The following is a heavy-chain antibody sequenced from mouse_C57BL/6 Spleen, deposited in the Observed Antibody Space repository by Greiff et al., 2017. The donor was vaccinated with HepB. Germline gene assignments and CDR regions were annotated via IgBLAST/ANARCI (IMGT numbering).Heavy chain of an antibody. J-gene: IGHJ2*01. Sequence: EVQLQQSGPELVKPGASVKISCTASGYTFTDYYMNWVQQSPGKSLEWIGDINPNNGGTSYNQKFKGKATLTVDKSSSTAYMELRSLTSEDSAVYYCARRDWEYFDYWGQGTTLTVSA. D-gene: IGHD4-1*01. CDR3: ARRDWEYFDY. V-gene: IGHV1-26*01. CDR1: GYTFTDYY. CDR2: INPNNGGT.